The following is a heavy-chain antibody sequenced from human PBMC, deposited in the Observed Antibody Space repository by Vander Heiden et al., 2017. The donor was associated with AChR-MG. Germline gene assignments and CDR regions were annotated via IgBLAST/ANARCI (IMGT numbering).Heavy chain of an antibody. Sequence: EVQLEESGGGLVKPGGSLRLPCAAAGSTSRSLPRNGVRQAPGKGLEWVSSISSGSSYIYYADSVKGRFTISRDNAKNSLYLQMNSLRAEDTAVYYCARDGPSCSSTSCYGENWFDPWGQGTLVTVSS. CDR2: ISSGSSYI. V-gene: IGHV3-21*01. J-gene: IGHJ5*02. D-gene: IGHD2-2*01. CDR1: GSTSRSLP. CDR3: ARDGPSCSSTSCYGENWFDP.